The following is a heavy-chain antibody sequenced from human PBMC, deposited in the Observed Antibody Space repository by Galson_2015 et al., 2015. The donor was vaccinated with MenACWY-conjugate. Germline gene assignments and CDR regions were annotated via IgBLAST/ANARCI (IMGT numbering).Heavy chain of an antibody. V-gene: IGHV3-30*03. CDR2: ISHDGSNK. CDR1: GFTFSSYG. CDR3: AGLNTGSYFGSGYYFDY. Sequence: SLRLSCAASGFTFSSYGMHWVRQAPGRALGWVALISHDGSNKYYPDSVKGRLTISRDNSKNTVYLQMNSLRAEDTAIYYCAGLNTGSYFGSGYYFDYWGQGTLVTVSS. J-gene: IGHJ4*02. D-gene: IGHD1-26*01.